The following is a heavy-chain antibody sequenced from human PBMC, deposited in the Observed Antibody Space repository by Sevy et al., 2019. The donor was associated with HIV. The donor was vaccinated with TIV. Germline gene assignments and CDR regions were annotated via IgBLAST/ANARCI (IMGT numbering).Heavy chain of an antibody. CDR1: GFTFSSYS. Sequence: GGSLRLSCAASGFTFSSYSMNWVRQAPGKGLEWVSYISSSSSTIYYANSVKGRFTISRDNAKNSLYLQMNSLRDEDTAVYYCARVRGWATGDNWFDPWGQGTLVTVSS. V-gene: IGHV3-48*02. CDR2: ISSSSSTI. D-gene: IGHD6-19*01. J-gene: IGHJ5*02. CDR3: ARVRGWATGDNWFDP.